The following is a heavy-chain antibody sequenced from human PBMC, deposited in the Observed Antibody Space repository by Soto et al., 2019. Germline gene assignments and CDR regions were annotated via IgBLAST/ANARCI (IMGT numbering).Heavy chain of an antibody. D-gene: IGHD6-6*01. CDR3: ARRIAARPSWFDT. CDR1: GGTFSSYA. J-gene: IGHJ5*02. CDR2: IIPIFGTA. Sequence: SVKVSCKASGGTFSSYAIRLVRQAPGQGLEWMGGIIPIFGTANYAQKFQGRVTITADESTSKAYMELSSLRSEDTAVYYCARRIAARPSWFDTWGQGTLVTVSS. V-gene: IGHV1-69*13.